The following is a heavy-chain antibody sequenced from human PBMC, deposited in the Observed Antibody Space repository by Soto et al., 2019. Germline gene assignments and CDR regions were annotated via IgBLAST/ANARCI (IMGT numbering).Heavy chain of an antibody. Sequence: EVQLVESGGDLAQPGGSLRLSCAASGFTFSDYWMTWVRQAPGKGLECVANIKRDGSDKFYVDSVKGRFYISRDNAKNSVYLQLKSLRAEDTAVYYCARSNLGNGIYYFDKRGEGTLVTVSS. J-gene: IGHJ4*02. CDR1: GFTFSDYW. CDR2: IKRDGSDK. CDR3: ARSNLGNGIYYFDK. D-gene: IGHD1-1*01. V-gene: IGHV3-7*01.